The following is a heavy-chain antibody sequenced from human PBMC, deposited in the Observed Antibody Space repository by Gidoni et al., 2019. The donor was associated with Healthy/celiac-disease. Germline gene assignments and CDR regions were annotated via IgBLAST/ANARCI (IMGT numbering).Heavy chain of an antibody. CDR3: ARSGGGWYGGFDH. V-gene: IGHV5-51*01. D-gene: IGHD6-19*01. J-gene: IGHJ4*02. CDR1: GYSFTTSW. CDR2: IYPGDSDT. Sequence: EVQLAQSGAEVKQPGESLKISCKGSGYSFTTSWIGWVRQMPGKGLEWMGIIYPGDSDTRYSPSFQGRVTISADKSISTAYLQLSSLKASDTAMYYCARSGGGWYGGFDHWGQGTLVTVSS.